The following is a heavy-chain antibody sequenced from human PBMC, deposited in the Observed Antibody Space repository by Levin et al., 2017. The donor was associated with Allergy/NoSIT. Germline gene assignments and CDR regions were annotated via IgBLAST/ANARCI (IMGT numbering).Heavy chain of an antibody. V-gene: IGHV3-30*18. J-gene: IGHJ4*02. D-gene: IGHD3-10*01. CDR3: AKLGDY. CDR1: GFTFSSYG. CDR2: ISYDGSNK. Sequence: GESLKISCAASGFTFSSYGMHWVRQAPGKGLEWVAVISYDGSNKYYADSVKGRFTISRDNSKNTLYLQMNSLRAEDTAVYYCAKLGDYWGQGTLVTVSS.